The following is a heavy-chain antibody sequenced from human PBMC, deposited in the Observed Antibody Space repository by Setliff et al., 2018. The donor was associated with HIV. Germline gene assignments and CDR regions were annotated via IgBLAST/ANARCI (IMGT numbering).Heavy chain of an antibody. D-gene: IGHD3-10*01. CDR2: IYYSGTT. Sequence: PSETLSLTCSVSGGSISNFYWSWIRQPPGKGLEWIATIYYSGTTYYNPSLKSRLTISVDTSKNHFSLKLSSVTAADTAVYYCARQRRYGYYYGSGSLDYFDYWGQGTLVTVSS. CDR3: ARQRRYGYYYGSGSLDYFDY. J-gene: IGHJ4*02. V-gene: IGHV4-59*05. CDR1: GGSISNFY.